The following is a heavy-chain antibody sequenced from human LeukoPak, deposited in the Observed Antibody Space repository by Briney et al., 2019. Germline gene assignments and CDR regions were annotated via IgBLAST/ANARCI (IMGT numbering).Heavy chain of an antibody. CDR2: ISYDGSNK. D-gene: IGHD2-2*01. V-gene: IGHV3-30-3*01. CDR3: ARDTYQPENYYYYYGMDV. Sequence: GGSLRLSCAASGFTFSSYAMHWVRQAPGKGLEWVAVISYDGSNKYYADSVKGRSTISRDNSKNTLYLQMNSLRAEDTAVYYCARDTYQPENYYYYYGMDVWGQGTTVTVSS. CDR1: GFTFSSYA. J-gene: IGHJ6*02.